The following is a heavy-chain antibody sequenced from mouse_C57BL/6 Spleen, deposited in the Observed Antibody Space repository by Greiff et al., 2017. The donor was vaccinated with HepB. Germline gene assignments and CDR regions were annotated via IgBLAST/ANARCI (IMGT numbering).Heavy chain of an antibody. CDR1: GYTFTSYW. Sequence: QVHVKQPGTELVKPGASVKLSCKASGYTFTSYWMHWVKQRPGQGLEWIGNINPSNGGTNYNEKFKSKATLTVDKSSSTAYMQLSSLTSEDSAVYYCARRSYYYGSSYDAMDYWGQGTSVTVSS. D-gene: IGHD1-1*01. CDR3: ARRSYYYGSSYDAMDY. V-gene: IGHV1-53*01. CDR2: INPSNGGT. J-gene: IGHJ4*01.